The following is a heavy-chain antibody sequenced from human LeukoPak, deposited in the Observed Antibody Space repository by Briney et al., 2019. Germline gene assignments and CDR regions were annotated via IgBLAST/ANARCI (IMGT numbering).Heavy chain of an antibody. CDR3: AKTTVGRSSSRYPAWPVDY. CDR1: GFTFSDYY. CDR2: ISSSGSTI. J-gene: IGHJ4*02. Sequence: GGSLRLSCAASGFTFSDYYMSWVRQAPGKGLEWVSYISSSGSTIYYADSVKGRFTISRDNSKNSLYLQINSLRAEGTAVYHCAKTTVGRSSSRYPAWPVDYGGQGTLVTVPS. V-gene: IGHV3-11*01. D-gene: IGHD6-13*01.